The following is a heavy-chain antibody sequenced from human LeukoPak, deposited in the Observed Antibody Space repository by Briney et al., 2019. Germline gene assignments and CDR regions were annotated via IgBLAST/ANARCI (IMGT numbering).Heavy chain of an antibody. V-gene: IGHV4-30-2*01. CDR2: IYHSGST. D-gene: IGHD6-6*01. CDR3: ARVFYSSSSRGFDY. J-gene: IGHJ4*02. CDR1: GGSISSGGYY. Sequence: PSETLSLTCTVSGGSISSGGYYWSWIRQPPGKGLEWIGYIYHSGSTYYNPFLKSRVTISVDRSKNQFSLKLSPVTAADTAVYYCARVFYSSSSRGFDYWGQGTLVTVSS.